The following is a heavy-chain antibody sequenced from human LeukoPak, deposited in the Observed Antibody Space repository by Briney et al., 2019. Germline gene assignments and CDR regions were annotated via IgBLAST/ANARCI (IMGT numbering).Heavy chain of an antibody. CDR3: ARETSDYYMDV. CDR1: EFTFSSYA. CDR2: ISYDGSNK. Sequence: GSLRLSCAASEFTFSSYAMHWVRQAPGKGLEWVAVISYDGSNKYYADSVKGRFTISRDNSKNTLYLQMNSLRAEDTAVYYCARETSDYYMDVWGKGTTVTVSS. V-gene: IGHV3-30-3*01. J-gene: IGHJ6*03.